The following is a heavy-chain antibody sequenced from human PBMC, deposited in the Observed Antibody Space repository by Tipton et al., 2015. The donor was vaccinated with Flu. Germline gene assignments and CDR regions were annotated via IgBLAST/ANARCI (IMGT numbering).Heavy chain of an antibody. CDR1: GFTFSRHW. D-gene: IGHD5-12*01. CDR3: AKGAYGGRHVDN. CDR2: IKQDGSEK. V-gene: IGHV3-7*01. J-gene: IGHJ4*02. Sequence: SLRLSCAAFGFTFSRHWMTWVRQAPGKGLEWVANIKQDGSEKNYVDSVKGRFTISRDNAKNSLYLQMNSLRAEDTAVYYCAKGAYGGRHVDNWGQGTLVSVPS.